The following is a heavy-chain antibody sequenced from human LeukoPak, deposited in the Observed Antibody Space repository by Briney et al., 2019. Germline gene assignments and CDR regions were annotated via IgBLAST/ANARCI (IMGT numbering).Heavy chain of an antibody. CDR1: GFTLSSAW. CDR2: IKSKADGGTT. Sequence: PGGSLRLSCAASGFTLSSAWMSWVRQAPGKGLEWVGSIKSKADGGTTDYAAPVKGRFTISRDESKNTLYLQMNSLKTEDTAVYYCSTATAYWGQGTLVTVSS. CDR3: STATAY. V-gene: IGHV3-15*01. J-gene: IGHJ4*02.